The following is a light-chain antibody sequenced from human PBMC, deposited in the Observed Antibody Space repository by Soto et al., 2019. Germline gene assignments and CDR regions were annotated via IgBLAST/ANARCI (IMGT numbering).Light chain of an antibody. V-gene: IGKV1-5*01. CDR2: DAS. CDR1: QSISNW. CDR3: QQYNNYFRT. J-gene: IGKJ1*01. Sequence: DIQMTQSPSTLSASVGDRVTITCRASQSISNWLAWYQQRPGVPPKLLIYDASSVESGVPSRFSGSGSGTEFTLTISSLQPDDFATYHCQQYNNYFRTFGQGTKVEIK.